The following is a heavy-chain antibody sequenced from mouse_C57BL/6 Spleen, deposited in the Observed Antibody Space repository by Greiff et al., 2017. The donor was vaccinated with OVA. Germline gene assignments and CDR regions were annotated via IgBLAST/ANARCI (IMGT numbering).Heavy chain of an antibody. D-gene: IGHD1-1*02. J-gene: IGHJ3*01. V-gene: IGHV5-9-1*02. CDR1: GFTFSSYA. CDR3: TREGAMDALFAY. Sequence: EVKLVESGEGLVKPGGSLKLSCAASGFTFSSYAMSWVRQTPEKRLEWVAYISSGGDYIYYADTVKGRFTISRDNARNTLYLQMSSLKSEDTAMYYCTREGAMDALFAYWGQGTLVTVSA. CDR2: ISSGGDYI.